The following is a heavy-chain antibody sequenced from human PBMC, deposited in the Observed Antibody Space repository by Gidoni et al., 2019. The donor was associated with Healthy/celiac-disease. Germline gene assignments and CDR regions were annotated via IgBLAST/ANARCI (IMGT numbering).Heavy chain of an antibody. V-gene: IGHV3-23*01. CDR2: ISGSGGST. D-gene: IGHD1-26*01. CDR3: AKGVVGATTSFDY. Sequence: EVQLLESGGGLVQTGGSLRLACAASGITFSIYAMSWVRQAPGKGLELVSAISGSGGSTYYADSVKGRFTISRDNSKNTLYLQMNSLRAEDTAVYYCAKGVVGATTSFDYWGQGTLVTVSS. CDR1: GITFSIYA. J-gene: IGHJ4*02.